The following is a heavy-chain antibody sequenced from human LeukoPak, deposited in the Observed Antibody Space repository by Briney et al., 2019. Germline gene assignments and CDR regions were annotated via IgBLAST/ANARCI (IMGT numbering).Heavy chain of an antibody. J-gene: IGHJ4*02. CDR1: GFTFNGHW. D-gene: IGHD3-3*01. Sequence: PGGSLRLSCAASGFTFNGHWMSWVRQAPGKGLEWVANIKQDGGEKYYVESVKGRFTISRDNAKNSLYLQMNSLRAEDTAVYHCASLPTTIFGVVVPTPHYWGQGTLVTVSS. CDR2: IKQDGGEK. CDR3: ASLPTTIFGVVVPTPHY. V-gene: IGHV3-7*01.